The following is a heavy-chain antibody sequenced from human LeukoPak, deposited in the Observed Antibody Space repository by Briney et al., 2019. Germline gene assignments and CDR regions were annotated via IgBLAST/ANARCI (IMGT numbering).Heavy chain of an antibody. Sequence: PGGSLRLSCAASGFTFSSYAMSWVRQAPGKGLEWVSAISGSGGSTYYADSVKGRFTISRDNSKNTLYLQMNSLRAEDTAVYYCARSGANDGGVLDYWGQGTLVTVSS. CDR3: ARSGANDGGVLDY. CDR1: GFTFSSYA. V-gene: IGHV3-23*01. CDR2: ISGSGGST. D-gene: IGHD2-8*02. J-gene: IGHJ4*02.